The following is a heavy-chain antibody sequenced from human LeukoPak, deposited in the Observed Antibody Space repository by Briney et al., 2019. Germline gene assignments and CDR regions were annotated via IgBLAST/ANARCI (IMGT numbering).Heavy chain of an antibody. D-gene: IGHD1-26*01. CDR1: GGSISSSIYY. Sequence: SETLSLTCTVSGGSISSSIYYWGWIRQPPGKGPEWIGSIFHNGNTYYNSSLKSRVTISVDTSKSQISLNLSSVTAADTAVYYCAKEVVGPWGQGTLVTVSS. V-gene: IGHV4-39*07. J-gene: IGHJ5*02. CDR2: IFHNGNT. CDR3: AKEVVGP.